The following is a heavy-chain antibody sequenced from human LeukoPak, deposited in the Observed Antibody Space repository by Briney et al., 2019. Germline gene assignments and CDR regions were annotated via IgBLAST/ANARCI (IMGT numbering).Heavy chain of an antibody. V-gene: IGHV4-59*11. CDR1: GDSIGSHY. D-gene: IGHD3-22*01. CDR2: IFYVGST. CDR3: ARDYYDSRGEAFDI. Sequence: SDTLSLTCTVSGDSIGSHYCSWIRQPPRKGLEWIGYIFYVGSTNYNPSLKSRVTISVDTSKNQFSLKLNSGTAADTAVYYCARDYYDSRGEAFDIWGQGTMVTVSS. J-gene: IGHJ3*02.